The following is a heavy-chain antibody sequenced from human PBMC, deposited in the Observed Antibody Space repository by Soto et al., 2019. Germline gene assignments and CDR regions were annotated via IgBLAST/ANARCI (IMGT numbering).Heavy chain of an antibody. V-gene: IGHV3-30-3*01. D-gene: IGHD6-19*01. Sequence: PGGSLRLSCAASGFTLSNYLLHWVRQAPGKGLEWVAIIPYDGSNNYYADSVKGRFTISRDNSKNTLYLQMNSLRAEDTAVYYCAIYSSGWYPLDYWGQGTLVTVSS. CDR3: AIYSSGWYPLDY. CDR1: GFTLSNYL. J-gene: IGHJ4*02. CDR2: IPYDGSNN.